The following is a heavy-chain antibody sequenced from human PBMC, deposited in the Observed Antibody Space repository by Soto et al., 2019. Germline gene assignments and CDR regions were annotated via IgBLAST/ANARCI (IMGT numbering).Heavy chain of an antibody. J-gene: IGHJ5*02. V-gene: IGHV1-2*04. CDR3: ARTLYSSSSEWFDP. CDR1: GYTFTGYY. Sequence: ASVKVSCNASGYTFTGYYMHCVRQAPGQGLEWMGWINPNSGGTNYAQKFQGWVTMTRDTSISTAYMELSRLRSDDTAVYFCARTLYSSSSEWFDPWGQGTLVTVSS. CDR2: INPNSGGT. D-gene: IGHD6-6*01.